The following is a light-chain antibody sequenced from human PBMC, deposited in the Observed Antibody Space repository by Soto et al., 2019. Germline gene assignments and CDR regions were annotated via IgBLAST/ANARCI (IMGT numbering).Light chain of an antibody. Sequence: IVMTHSPATLSVSPWERATLSCRASQSVISNLALYQQKPGQAPRLLIYGASRRATGIPDRFSGSGSGTDFTLTISRLEPEDLAVYYCQQYDNSVWTFGQGTKVDIK. V-gene: IGKV3D-15*01. CDR1: QSVISN. J-gene: IGKJ1*01. CDR3: QQYDNSVWT. CDR2: GAS.